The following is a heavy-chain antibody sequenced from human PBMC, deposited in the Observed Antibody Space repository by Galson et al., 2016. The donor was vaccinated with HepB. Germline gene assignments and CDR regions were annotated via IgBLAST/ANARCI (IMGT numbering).Heavy chain of an antibody. CDR2: INRDESST. V-gene: IGHV3-74*01. CDR1: GFTFSSYY. D-gene: IGHD6-6*01. CDR3: AKDSSSAL. J-gene: IGHJ2*01. Sequence: SLRLSCAASGFTFSSYYMHWVRQAPGKGLVWVSRINRDESSTSYADYVKGRFTISRDNAKSSLFLQMNSLRAEGTAVYYCAKDSSSALWGRGSLVTVSS.